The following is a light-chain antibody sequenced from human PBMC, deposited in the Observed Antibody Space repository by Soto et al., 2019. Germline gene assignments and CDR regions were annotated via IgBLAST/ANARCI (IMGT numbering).Light chain of an antibody. Sequence: EIVLTQSPGTLSLSPGERATLSCRASQSVSSSYLAWYQQKPGQAPRLLIYAASSRATGISDRFSGSGSGTDFPLTISRLEPEDFAVYYCQQYGSSPLTFGGGTKVDIK. CDR2: AAS. V-gene: IGKV3-20*01. J-gene: IGKJ4*01. CDR1: QSVSSSY. CDR3: QQYGSSPLT.